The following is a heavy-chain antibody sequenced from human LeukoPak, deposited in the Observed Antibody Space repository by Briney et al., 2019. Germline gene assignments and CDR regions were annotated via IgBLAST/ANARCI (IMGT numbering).Heavy chain of an antibody. V-gene: IGHV4-34*01. J-gene: IGHJ6*03. CDR2: INHSGST. CDR1: GGSFSGYY. Sequence: PSETLSLTCAVYGGSFSGYYWSWIRQPPGKGLEWIGEINHSGSTNYNPSLKSRVTISVDTSKNQFSLKLSSVTAADTAVYYCARFMVRGRYYYYYMDVWGKGTTVTISS. D-gene: IGHD3-10*01. CDR3: ARFMVRGRYYYYYMDV.